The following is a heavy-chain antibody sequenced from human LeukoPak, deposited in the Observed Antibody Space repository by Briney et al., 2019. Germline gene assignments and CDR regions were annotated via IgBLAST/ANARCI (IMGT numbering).Heavy chain of an antibody. J-gene: IGHJ3*02. CDR2: ISAYNGNT. V-gene: IGHV1-18*01. CDR1: GYTFTSYG. Sequence: ASVKVSCKASGYTFTSYGISWVRQAPGQGLEWMGWISAYNGNTNYAQKLQGRVTMTTDTSTSTAYMELRSLRSDDTAVYYCAREESAYCGGDCHPADAFDIWGQGTMVTVSS. D-gene: IGHD2-21*02. CDR3: AREESAYCGGDCHPADAFDI.